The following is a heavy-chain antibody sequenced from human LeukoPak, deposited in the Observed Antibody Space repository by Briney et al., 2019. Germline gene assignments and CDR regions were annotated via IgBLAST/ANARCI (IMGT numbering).Heavy chain of an antibody. CDR1: GFTFSQYS. CDR2: LRYTGET. Sequence: GGSLRLTCAASGFTFSQYSINWVRQAPGKGLEWVSHLRYTGETFYADSVKGRFTISRDNVRNSLYLQMNSLRAEDTAMYYCARDAGNSGYGCDLWGQGTLVTVSS. D-gene: IGHD5-12*01. J-gene: IGHJ5*02. CDR3: ARDAGNSGYGCDL. V-gene: IGHV3-48*01.